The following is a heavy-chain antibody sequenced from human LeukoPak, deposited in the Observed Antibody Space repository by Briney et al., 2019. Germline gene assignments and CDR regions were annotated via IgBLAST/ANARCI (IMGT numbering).Heavy chain of an antibody. CDR3: ARHLAGLYGSGSYSAYNWFDP. V-gene: IGHV4-39*01. Sequence: SETLSLTCTVSGDSISSSNYYWGWIRQPPGKGLEWIGSIYYSGSTYHNPSLRSRVTISVDTPKNQFSLKLSSVTAADTAVYYCARHLAGLYGSGSYSAYNWFDPWGQGTLVTVSS. CDR1: GDSISSSNYY. CDR2: IYYSGST. D-gene: IGHD3-10*01. J-gene: IGHJ5*02.